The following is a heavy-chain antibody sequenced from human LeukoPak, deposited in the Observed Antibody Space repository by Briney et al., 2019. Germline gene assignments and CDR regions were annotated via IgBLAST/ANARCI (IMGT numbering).Heavy chain of an antibody. CDR1: GYTFTSYD. D-gene: IGHD3-3*01. CDR3: ARATAYYDFWSGYYTYNWFDP. V-gene: IGHV1-8*03. Sequence: GASVKVSCKASGYTFTSYDINWVRQATGQGLEWMGWMNPNSGNTGYAQKFQGRVTITRNTSISTAYMELSSLRSEDTAVYYCARATAYYDFWSGYYTYNWFDPWGQGTLVTVSS. J-gene: IGHJ5*02. CDR2: MNPNSGNT.